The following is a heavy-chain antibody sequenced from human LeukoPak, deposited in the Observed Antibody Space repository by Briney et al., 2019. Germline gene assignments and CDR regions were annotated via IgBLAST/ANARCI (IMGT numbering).Heavy chain of an antibody. V-gene: IGHV3-7*01. CDR1: GFTFSSYW. CDR2: IKQDGSEK. J-gene: IGHJ4*02. Sequence: GGSLRLSCAASGFTFSSYWMSWVRQAPGKGLEWVANIKQDGSEKYYVDSVKGRFTISRDNAKNSLYLQMNSLRAEDTAVHYCARDKIVGATYFDYWGQGTLVTVSP. CDR3: ARDKIVGATYFDY. D-gene: IGHD1-26*01.